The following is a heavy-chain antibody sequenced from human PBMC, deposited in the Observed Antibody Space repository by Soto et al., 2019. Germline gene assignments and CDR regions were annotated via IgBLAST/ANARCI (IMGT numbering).Heavy chain of an antibody. CDR2: IYLIGST. CDR3: ASHMVRGVIDGRGAFDI. D-gene: IGHD3-10*01. V-gene: IGHV4-30-2*01. J-gene: IGHJ3*02. Sequence: SETLSLTCAVSGGSISSGDYSWSWIRQPPGKGLEWVGYIYLIGSTYYSPSLKSRVTISIDRSKNQFSLNLSSVTAADTAVYYCASHMVRGVIDGRGAFDIWGQGTMVTVSS. CDR1: GGSISSGDYS.